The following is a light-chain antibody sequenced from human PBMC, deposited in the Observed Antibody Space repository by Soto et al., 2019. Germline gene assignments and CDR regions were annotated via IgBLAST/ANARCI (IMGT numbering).Light chain of an antibody. Sequence: EIVMTQSPATLSVSPGERATLSCRASQSVGSNLAWSPPKPGQAPRLLIYGAFTRATGFPARFSGSGSGTDFTLNISSLEPEDFAVYYCQQYSNWPPWTFGPGTKVDIK. CDR2: GAF. J-gene: IGKJ1*01. V-gene: IGKV3-15*01. CDR1: QSVGSN. CDR3: QQYSNWPPWT.